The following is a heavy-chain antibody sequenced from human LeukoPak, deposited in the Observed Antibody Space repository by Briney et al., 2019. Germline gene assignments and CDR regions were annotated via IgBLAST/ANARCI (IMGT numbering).Heavy chain of an antibody. J-gene: IGHJ4*02. V-gene: IGHV1-46*01. CDR1: GYTFTSYY. Sequence: ASVKVSCKASGYTFTSYYMHWVRQAPGQGLEWMGIINPSGGSTSYAQKFQGRVTMTRDTSTSTVYMELSSLRSEDTAVYYCARGSSPIVATIALNDFDYWGQGTLVTVSS. CDR2: INPSGGST. CDR3: ARGSSPIVATIALNDFDY. D-gene: IGHD5-12*01.